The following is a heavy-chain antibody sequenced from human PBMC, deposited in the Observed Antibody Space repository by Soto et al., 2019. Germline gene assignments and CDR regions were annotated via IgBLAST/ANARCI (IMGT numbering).Heavy chain of an antibody. Sequence: ASVKVSFKASGYTFTSYYIHWVRQAPGQWLEWMGIINPSDGGTRYAHKLQGRVTITRDTSTSKIYMEVTSLKSEDTAVYYCTREGNGKPFDPWGQGTLVTISS. CDR1: GYTFTSYY. CDR2: INPSDGGT. CDR3: TREGNGKPFDP. V-gene: IGHV1-46*01. D-gene: IGHD2-8*01. J-gene: IGHJ5*02.